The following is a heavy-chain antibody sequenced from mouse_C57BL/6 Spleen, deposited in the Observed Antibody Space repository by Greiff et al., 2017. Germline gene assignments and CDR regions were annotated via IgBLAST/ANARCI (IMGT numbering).Heavy chain of an antibody. D-gene: IGHD1-1*01. V-gene: IGHV1-72*01. CDR2: IDPNSGGT. CDR3: ARSSTVVAHWYFDV. J-gene: IGHJ1*03. Sequence: QVQLQQPGAELVKPGASVKLSCKASGYTFTSYWMHWVKQRPGRGLEWIGRIDPNSGGTKYNEKFKSKATLTVDKPSSTAYMQLISLTSEDSAVYYCARSSTVVAHWYFDVWGTGTTVTVSS. CDR1: GYTFTSYW.